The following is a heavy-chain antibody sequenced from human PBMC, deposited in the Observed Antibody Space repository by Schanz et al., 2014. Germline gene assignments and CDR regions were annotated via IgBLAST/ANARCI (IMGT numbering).Heavy chain of an antibody. CDR1: GGSMRRGAYS. J-gene: IGHJ6*02. CDR3: AREGPGDYYGMDV. CDR2: VFHSGRP. Sequence: QVQLQESGSGLVTPSQTLSLTCGVSGGSMRRGAYSWNWIRQSPGKGLEGIGYVFHSGRPYYNPSFKSRVPSSLDPSKNQFSRNLRYVAAADTAVYYCAREGPGDYYGMDVWGQGRTVIVSS. V-gene: IGHV4-30-2*06.